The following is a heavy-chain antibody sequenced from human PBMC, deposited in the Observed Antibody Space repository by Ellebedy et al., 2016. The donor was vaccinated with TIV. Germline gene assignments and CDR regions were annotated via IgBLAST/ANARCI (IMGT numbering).Heavy chain of an antibody. Sequence: GESLKISCAVSGFTVTSKYMIWVRQAPGKGLEWLSVIYTVGDTYYADSVRGRFTVIRDNSENTLFLHINNLRAEDTALYYCATDPDGVYGDTAAYWGRGTLVTVSS. CDR2: IYTVGDT. CDR1: GFTVTSKY. V-gene: IGHV3-53*01. J-gene: IGHJ4*02. CDR3: ATDPDGVYGDTAAY. D-gene: IGHD4-17*01.